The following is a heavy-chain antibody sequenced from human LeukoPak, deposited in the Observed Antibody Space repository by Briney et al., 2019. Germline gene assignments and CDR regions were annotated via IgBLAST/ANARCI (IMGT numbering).Heavy chain of an antibody. D-gene: IGHD4-17*01. CDR2: ISSSSSTI. V-gene: IGHV3-48*01. Sequence: GGSLRLSCAASGFTFSSYSMNWVRQAPGKVLEWVSYISSSSSTIYYADSVKGRFTISRDISKNAVYLQMNSLRAEDTAVYYCARDSYGDANFDSWGQGTLVTVSS. J-gene: IGHJ4*02. CDR3: ARDSYGDANFDS. CDR1: GFTFSSYS.